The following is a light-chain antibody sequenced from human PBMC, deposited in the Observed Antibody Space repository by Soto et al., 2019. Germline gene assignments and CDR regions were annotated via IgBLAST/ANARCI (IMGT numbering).Light chain of an antibody. J-gene: IGKJ3*01. Sequence: DIQMTQSPSTLSASVGDGDIMTCRASQSISSWLAWYQQKPGKAPKLLIYDASSLESGVPSRFSGSGSGTDFTLTITRLEPEDFAVYYCQQYGSSLFTFGPGSKVDI. CDR2: DAS. CDR1: QSISSW. V-gene: IGKV1-5*01. CDR3: QQYGSSLFT.